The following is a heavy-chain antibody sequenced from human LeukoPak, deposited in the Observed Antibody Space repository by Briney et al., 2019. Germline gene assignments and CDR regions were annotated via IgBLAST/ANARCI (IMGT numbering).Heavy chain of an antibody. CDR2: IKSKTDGGTT. Sequence: GGSLRLSCAASGFTFSNAWMSWVRQAPGKGLEWVGRIKSKTDGGTTDYAAPVKGRFTISRDDSKNTLYLQMNSLKTEDTAVYYCTTDLPYYYDSSGYYYSWDYWGQGTLVTVSS. CDR3: TTDLPYYYDSSGYYYSWDY. D-gene: IGHD3-22*01. J-gene: IGHJ4*02. V-gene: IGHV3-15*01. CDR1: GFTFSNAW.